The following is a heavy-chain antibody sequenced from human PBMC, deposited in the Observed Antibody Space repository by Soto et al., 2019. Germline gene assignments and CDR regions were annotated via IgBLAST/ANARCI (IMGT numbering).Heavy chain of an antibody. CDR3: ARRLGYCSSTSCYQLDY. Sequence: SETLSLTCAVYGGSFSGYYWSWIRQPPGKGLEWIGEINHSGSTNYNPSLKSRVTISVDTSKNQFSLKLSSVTAADTAVYYCARRLGYCSSTSCYQLDYWGQGTLVIVSS. J-gene: IGHJ4*02. CDR1: GGSFSGYY. V-gene: IGHV4-34*01. D-gene: IGHD2-2*01. CDR2: INHSGST.